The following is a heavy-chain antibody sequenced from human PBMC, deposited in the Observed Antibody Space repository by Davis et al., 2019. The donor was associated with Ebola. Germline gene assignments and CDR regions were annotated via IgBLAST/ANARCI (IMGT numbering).Heavy chain of an antibody. CDR2: MNPNSGNT. V-gene: IGHV1-8*01. D-gene: IGHD2-21*01. Sequence: AASVKVSCKASGYTFTGYDINWVRQATGQGLEWMGWMNPNSGNTGYAQKFQGRVTMTRENSMSTAYMELSSLRSEDAAVYFCARGGVAYSDLDYWGQGTLVAVSS. J-gene: IGHJ4*02. CDR3: ARGGVAYSDLDY. CDR1: GYTFTGYD.